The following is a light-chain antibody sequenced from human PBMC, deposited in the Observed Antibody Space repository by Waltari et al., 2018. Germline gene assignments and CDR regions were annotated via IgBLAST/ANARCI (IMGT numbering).Light chain of an antibody. V-gene: IGKV1-12*01. J-gene: IGKJ2*01. CDR3: QQANSFPYT. CDR2: AAS. CDR1: QGISRW. Sequence: QMTQSPSSLSASVGDRVTITCRASQGISRWLAWYQQKPGKAPNLLMYAASSLQSGVPSRCSGSGSGTDFTLTISSLQPEDSAIYYCQQANSFPYTFGQGTKVEIK.